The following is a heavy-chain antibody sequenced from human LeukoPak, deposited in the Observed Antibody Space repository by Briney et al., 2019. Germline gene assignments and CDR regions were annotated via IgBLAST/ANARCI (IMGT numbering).Heavy chain of an antibody. CDR3: ARQTPTISFDY. CDR1: GGFISSYY. V-gene: IGHV4-59*08. D-gene: IGHD3-9*01. CDR2: IYYSGST. J-gene: IGHJ4*02. Sequence: SETLSLTCTVSGGFISSYYWSWIRQPPGKGLEWIGYIYYSGSTNYNPSLKSRVTISVDTSKNQFSLKLSSVTAADTAVYYCARQTPTISFDYWGQGTLVTVSS.